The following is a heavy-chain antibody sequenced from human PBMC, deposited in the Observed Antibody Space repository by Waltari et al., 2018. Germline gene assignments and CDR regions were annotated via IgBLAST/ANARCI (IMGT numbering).Heavy chain of an antibody. D-gene: IGHD2-15*01. J-gene: IGHJ4*02. V-gene: IGHV3-23*04. CDR2: ISGSGGST. Sequence: EVQLVESGGGLVQPGGSLRLSCAASGFTFSRYAMSWVGQAPGKGLAWVSAISGSGGSTYYADSVKGRFTISRDHSKNTLYLQMNSLRAEDTAVYYCAKLLGYCSGGSCLGGFAYWGQGTLVTVSS. CDR3: AKLLGYCSGGSCLGGFAY. CDR1: GFTFSRYA.